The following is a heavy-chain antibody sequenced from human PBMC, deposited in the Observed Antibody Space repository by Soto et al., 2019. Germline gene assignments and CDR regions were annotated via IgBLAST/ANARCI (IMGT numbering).Heavy chain of an antibody. CDR1: GGTFNTYA. Sequence: QVQLVQSGAEMKKPGSSVKVSCQSSGGTFNTYAMNWGRQAPGQGPEWMGDISPMFGAANYAPKFQGRVTLTADESPGTSYMQLSSLTSEDTALYFCAREVQVHTPAFVYWGQGTLVTVSS. CDR3: AREVQVHTPAFVY. D-gene: IGHD3-10*01. CDR2: ISPMFGAA. V-gene: IGHV1-69*19. J-gene: IGHJ4*02.